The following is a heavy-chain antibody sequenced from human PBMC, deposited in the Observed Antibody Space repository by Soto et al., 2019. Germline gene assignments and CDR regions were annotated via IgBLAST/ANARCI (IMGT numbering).Heavy chain of an antibody. J-gene: IGHJ4*02. CDR1: GFTFSSYG. V-gene: IGHV3-33*01. Sequence: PGGSLRLSCAASGFTFSSYGMHWVRQAPGKGLEWVAVIWYDGSNKYYADSVKGRFTISRDNSKNTLYLQMNSLRAEDTAVYYCARDQAVAGMVFDYWGQGTLVTVSS. D-gene: IGHD6-19*01. CDR3: ARDQAVAGMVFDY. CDR2: IWYDGSNK.